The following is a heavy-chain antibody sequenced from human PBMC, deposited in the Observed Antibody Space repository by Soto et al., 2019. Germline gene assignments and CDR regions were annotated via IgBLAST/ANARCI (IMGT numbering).Heavy chain of an antibody. CDR3: ARGTADIVVVVAALII. V-gene: IGHV1-8*01. CDR2: MNPNSGNT. J-gene: IGHJ4*02. CDR1: GYTFTSYD. Sequence: QVQLVQSGAEVKKPGASVKVSCKASGYTFTSYDINWVRQATGQGLEWMGWMNPNSGNTGYAQKFQGRVTMTRNTSISTAYMERSSLRSEDTAVYYCARGTADIVVVVAALIIWGQGTLVTVSS. D-gene: IGHD2-15*01.